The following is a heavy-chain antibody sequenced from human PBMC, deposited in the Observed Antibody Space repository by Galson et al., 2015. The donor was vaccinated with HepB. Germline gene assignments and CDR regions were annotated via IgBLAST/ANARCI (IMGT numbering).Heavy chain of an antibody. CDR3: ARDQRLYSSSWPTAY. J-gene: IGHJ4*02. V-gene: IGHV3-33*01. CDR1: GFTFSSYG. Sequence: SLRLSCAASGFTFSSYGMHWVRQAPGKGLEWVAVIWYDGSNKYYADSVKGRFTISRDNSKNTLYLQMNSLRAEDTAVYYCARDQRLYSSSWPTAYWGQGTLVTVSS. D-gene: IGHD6-13*01. CDR2: IWYDGSNK.